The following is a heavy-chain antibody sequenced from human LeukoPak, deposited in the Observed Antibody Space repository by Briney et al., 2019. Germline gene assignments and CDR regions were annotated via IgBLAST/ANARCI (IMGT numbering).Heavy chain of an antibody. J-gene: IGHJ6*03. CDR3: ARVITGYHYMDV. Sequence: GGSLRLSCAASGFAFSSYWMSWVRQAPGKGLEWVANIKEDGNEKYYVDSVKGRFTISRDNAKNSLYLQMNSLRGEDTAVYYCARVITGYHYMDVWGKGTTVTVSS. V-gene: IGHV3-7*01. CDR1: GFAFSSYW. D-gene: IGHD3-16*01. CDR2: IKEDGNEK.